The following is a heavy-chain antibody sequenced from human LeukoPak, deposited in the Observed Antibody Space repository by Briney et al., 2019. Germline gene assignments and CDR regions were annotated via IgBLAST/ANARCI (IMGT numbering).Heavy chain of an antibody. CDR3: AKENGSPYYFDY. D-gene: IGHD2-8*01. CDR1: GFTFNNYA. CDR2: INTSGGTT. Sequence: GGSLRLSCAASGFTFNNYAVSWVRQAPGKGLEWVSGINTSGGTTYYADSVKGRFTISGDNSKNTLYLQMSSLRAEDTAIYYCAKENGSPYYFDYWGQGTLVTVSS. J-gene: IGHJ4*02. V-gene: IGHV3-23*01.